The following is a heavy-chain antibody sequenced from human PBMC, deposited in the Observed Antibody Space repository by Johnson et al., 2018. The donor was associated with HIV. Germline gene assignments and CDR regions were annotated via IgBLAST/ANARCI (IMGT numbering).Heavy chain of an antibody. CDR1: GFIFSDYY. D-gene: IGHD2/OR15-2a*01. CDR3: ARDNNLSSAFDI. CDR2: ISSSGTII. V-gene: IGHV3-11*01. J-gene: IGHJ3*02. Sequence: QMLLVESGGGLVKAGGSLRLSCAASGFIFSDYYMSWIRQAPGKGLEWVSYISSSGTIIYYVDSVKGRFTIFRDNAKNSLYLQMNSLRAEDTALYYCARDNNLSSAFDIWGQGTMVTVSS.